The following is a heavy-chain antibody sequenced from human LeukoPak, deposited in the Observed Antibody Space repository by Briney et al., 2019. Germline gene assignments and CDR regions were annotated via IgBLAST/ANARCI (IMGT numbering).Heavy chain of an antibody. V-gene: IGHV4-34*01. J-gene: IGHJ4*02. CDR1: GGSFSGYC. CDR2: INHSGST. CDR3: ARGGYLQPYDILTGSPPYLDY. D-gene: IGHD3-9*01. Sequence: PSETLSLTCAVYGGSFSGYCWSWVRQAPGKGLEWVGEINHSGSTNYNPSLKSGVTISVDTTKNQFSLQLSSVTAADTAVYYCARGGYLQPYDILTGSPPYLDYWGQGTLVTVSS.